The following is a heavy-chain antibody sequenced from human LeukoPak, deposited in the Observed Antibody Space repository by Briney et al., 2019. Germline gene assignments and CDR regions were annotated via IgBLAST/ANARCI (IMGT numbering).Heavy chain of an antibody. CDR2: IWNAGTNT. V-gene: IGHV3-33*01. D-gene: IGHD3-16*01. J-gene: IGHJ4*02. CDR3: AGDTPRGGYYYFDY. CDR1: GFSFSTYG. Sequence: GGSLRLSCAASGFSFSTYGMHWVRRAPGRGLEWVALIWNAGTNTYYADSVKGRFTISRDNSKNTLYLQMNSLRAEDTAVYCCAGDTPRGGYYYFDYWGQGTLVIVSS.